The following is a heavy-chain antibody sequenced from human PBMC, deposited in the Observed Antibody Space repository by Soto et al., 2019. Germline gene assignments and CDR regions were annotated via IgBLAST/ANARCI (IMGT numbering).Heavy chain of an antibody. CDR3: ARGDPATYMRLPFDY. V-gene: IGHV1-18*01. Sequence: ASVKVSCKASGYTFSTYGISWLRQAPGQGLEWMGWISTHSGNTGYAQRFQDRVTITRDTSTSTAYMELGSLRSDDSAVYYRARGDPATYMRLPFDYWGQGTLVTVSS. CDR2: ISTHSGNT. D-gene: IGHD6-25*01. CDR1: GYTFSTYG. J-gene: IGHJ4*02.